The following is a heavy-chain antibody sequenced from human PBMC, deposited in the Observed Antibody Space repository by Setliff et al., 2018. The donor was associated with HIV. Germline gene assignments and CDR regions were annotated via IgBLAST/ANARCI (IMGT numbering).Heavy chain of an antibody. J-gene: IGHJ5*02. CDR3: ARTIKEHLAVLWFDP. CDR2: INAGNGNT. Sequence: ASVKVSCKASGYTFTNYAMHWVRQAPGQRLEWMGWINAGNGNTIYSQKFQGRVTITRDTSASTAYMELSSLRSEDTAVYYCARTIKEHLAVLWFDPWGQGTLVTVSS. V-gene: IGHV1-3*01. CDR1: GYTFTNYA. D-gene: IGHD3-3*02.